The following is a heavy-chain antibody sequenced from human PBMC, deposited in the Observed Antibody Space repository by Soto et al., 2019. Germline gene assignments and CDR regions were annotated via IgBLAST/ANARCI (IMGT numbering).Heavy chain of an antibody. J-gene: IGHJ5*02. CDR3: ARDWKGAEGFDP. V-gene: IGHV1-18*01. Sequence: GPEVKKPGASVKVSCKASGYTFSTYGFSWVRQAPGQGLEWMGWIGAYNDDTNYAQNFQGRVTMTTDTSTTTSYMELRSLRSDDTAVYFCARDWKGAEGFDPWGQGTLVTVSS. CDR2: IGAYNDDT. D-gene: IGHD1-1*01. CDR1: GYTFSTYG.